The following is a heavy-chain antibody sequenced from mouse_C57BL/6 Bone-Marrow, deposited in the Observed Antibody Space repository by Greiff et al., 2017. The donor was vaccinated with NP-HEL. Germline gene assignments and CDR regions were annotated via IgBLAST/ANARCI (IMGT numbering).Heavy chain of an antibody. D-gene: IGHD2-3*01. J-gene: IGHJ2*01. V-gene: IGHV1-19*01. CDR2: INPYNGGT. CDR1: GYTFTDYY. CDR3: ARELRWLLPFDY. Sequence: VQLQQSGPVLVKPGASVKMSCKASGYTFTDYYMNWVKQSHGKSLEWIGVINPYNGGTSYNQKFKGKATLTVDKSSSTAYMELNSLTSEDSAVYYCARELRWLLPFDYWGQGTTLTVSS.